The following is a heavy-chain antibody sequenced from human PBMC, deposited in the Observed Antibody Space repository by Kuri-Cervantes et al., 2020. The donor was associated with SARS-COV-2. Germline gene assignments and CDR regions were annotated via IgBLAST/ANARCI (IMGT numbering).Heavy chain of an antibody. D-gene: IGHD2-2*01. V-gene: IGHV5-51*01. J-gene: IGHJ4*02. Sequence: KVSCKGSGYSFTSCWIGWVRQMPGKGLEWMGFIYPDDSDTRYRQSFQGQVTIPADNSISTAYLQWSSLKAANTAMYYCATGLVVPAAMRDYWGQGTLVTVSS. CDR1: GYSFTSCW. CDR3: ATGLVVPAAMRDY. CDR2: IYPDDSDT.